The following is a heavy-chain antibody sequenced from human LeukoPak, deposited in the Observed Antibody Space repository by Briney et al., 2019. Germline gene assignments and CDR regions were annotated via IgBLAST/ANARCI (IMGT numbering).Heavy chain of an antibody. J-gene: IGHJ4*02. V-gene: IGHV3-30*02. Sequence: GGSLRLSCAASGLTFSSYGMHWVRQAPGKGLEWVAFIRYDGSNKYYADSVKGRFTISRDNSKNTLYLQMNSLRAEDTAVYYCAKVVASRVGLVPFDYWGQGTLVTVSS. D-gene: IGHD6-6*01. CDR2: IRYDGSNK. CDR1: GLTFSSYG. CDR3: AKVVASRVGLVPFDY.